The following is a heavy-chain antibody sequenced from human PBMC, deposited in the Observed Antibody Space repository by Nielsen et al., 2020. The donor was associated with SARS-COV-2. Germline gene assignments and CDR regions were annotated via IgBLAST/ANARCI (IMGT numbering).Heavy chain of an antibody. Sequence: SETLSLTCAVYGGSFSGYYWSWIRQPPGKGLEWIGEINHSGSTNYNPSLKSRVTISVDTSKNQFSLKLSSVTAADTAVYYCVRQWLVEGDWFDPWGQGTLVTVSS. J-gene: IGHJ5*02. D-gene: IGHD6-19*01. CDR3: VRQWLVEGDWFDP. V-gene: IGHV4-34*01. CDR2: INHSGST. CDR1: GGSFSGYY.